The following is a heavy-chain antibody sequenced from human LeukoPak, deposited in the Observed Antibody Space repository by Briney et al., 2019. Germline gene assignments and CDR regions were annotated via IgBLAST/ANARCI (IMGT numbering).Heavy chain of an antibody. Sequence: SETLSLTCTVSGGSISSYYWSWIRQPPGKGLDWIGYIYYSGSTNYNPSLKSRVTISVDTSKNQFSLKLSSVTAADTAVYYCARLKRYSGYEGDFDYWGQGTLVTVSS. CDR3: ARLKRYSGYEGDFDY. D-gene: IGHD5-12*01. J-gene: IGHJ4*02. V-gene: IGHV4-59*08. CDR1: GGSISSYY. CDR2: IYYSGST.